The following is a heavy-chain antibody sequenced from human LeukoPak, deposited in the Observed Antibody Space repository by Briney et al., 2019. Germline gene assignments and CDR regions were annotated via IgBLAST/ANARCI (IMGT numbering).Heavy chain of an antibody. D-gene: IGHD3-10*01. J-gene: IGHJ4*02. V-gene: IGHV1-2*02. CDR1: GYTFTGYF. Sequence: ASVKVSCKASGYTFTGYFMHWVRQAPGQGLEWMAWINPNSGGTDSAQKFQGRVTMTRDTSKSTVYMELSSLRSDDTAVYYCARDHEYYYGSGSYYPGGCDYWGQGTLVTVSS. CDR3: ARDHEYYYGSGSYYPGGCDY. CDR2: INPNSGGT.